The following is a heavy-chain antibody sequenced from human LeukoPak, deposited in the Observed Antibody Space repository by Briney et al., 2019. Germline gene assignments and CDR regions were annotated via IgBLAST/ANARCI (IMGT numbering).Heavy chain of an antibody. Sequence: GGSLRLSCAASGFTFSNYWMSWVRQAPGKGLEWVAYIKQDGSDIRYVDSVKGRFTSSRDNVKNSLYLQMNSLRAEDTAVFYCARALRSRCLFDLWGRGTLVTVSS. V-gene: IGHV3-7*01. CDR2: IKQDGSDI. D-gene: IGHD4-17*01. CDR1: GFTFSNYW. J-gene: IGHJ2*01. CDR3: ARALRSRCLFDL.